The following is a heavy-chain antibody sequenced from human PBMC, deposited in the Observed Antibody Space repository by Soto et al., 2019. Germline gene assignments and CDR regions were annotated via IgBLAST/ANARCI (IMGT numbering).Heavy chain of an antibody. CDR1: GFSFSTYW. V-gene: IGHV3-7*03. CDR2: IKTDGSEK. J-gene: IGHJ6*02. CDR3: TRDVSLFALDV. Sequence: EVQLVESGGGLVKPGGSLRLSCAASGFSFSTYWMSWVRQAPGKGLEWVANIKTDGSEKYNMDSVRGPFNTSRDNARNFFYRQMNSLTGADTAVYYGTRDVSLFALDVWGLGTSVSVS.